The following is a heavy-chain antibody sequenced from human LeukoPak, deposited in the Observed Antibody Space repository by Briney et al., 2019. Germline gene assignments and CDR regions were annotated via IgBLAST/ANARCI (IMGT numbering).Heavy chain of an antibody. Sequence: ASVKVSCKASGYTFTGYYMHWVRQAPGQGLEWMGWINPNSGGTNYAQKFQGRVTMTRDTSISTAYMELSRLRSDDTAVYYCARDVSAATYYYYYYGMDVWGQGTTVTVSS. CDR2: INPNSGGT. CDR3: ARDVSAATYYYYYYGMDV. J-gene: IGHJ6*02. CDR1: GYTFTGYY. D-gene: IGHD2-2*01. V-gene: IGHV1-2*02.